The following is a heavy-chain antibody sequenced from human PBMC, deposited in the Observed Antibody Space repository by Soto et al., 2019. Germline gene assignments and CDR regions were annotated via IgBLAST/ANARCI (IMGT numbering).Heavy chain of an antibody. D-gene: IGHD3-9*01. CDR2: IYYSGST. Sequence: QVQLQESGPGLVKPSQTLSLTCTVSGGSISSGGYYWSWIRQHPGKGLEWIGYIYYSGSTYYNPSLKSRFTISVDTSKNQFSLKLSSVTAADTAVYYCARADILTGYYPPYNWFDPWGQGTLVTVSS. J-gene: IGHJ5*02. CDR3: ARADILTGYYPPYNWFDP. V-gene: IGHV4-31*03. CDR1: GGSISSGGYY.